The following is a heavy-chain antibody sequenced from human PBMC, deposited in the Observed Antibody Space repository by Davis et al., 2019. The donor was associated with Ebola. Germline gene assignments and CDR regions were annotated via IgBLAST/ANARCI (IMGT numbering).Heavy chain of an antibody. D-gene: IGHD3-16*01. Sequence: PGGSLRLSCTVSGGSISSYYWSWIRQPPGKGLEWIGYIYYSGDTSYNPSLNSRVTISVDTSRKQFSLELTSVTAADTAVYYCARGVYGAYFDYWGQGTLVTVSS. V-gene: IGHV4-59*01. J-gene: IGHJ4*02. CDR2: IYYSGDT. CDR3: ARGVYGAYFDY. CDR1: GGSISSYY.